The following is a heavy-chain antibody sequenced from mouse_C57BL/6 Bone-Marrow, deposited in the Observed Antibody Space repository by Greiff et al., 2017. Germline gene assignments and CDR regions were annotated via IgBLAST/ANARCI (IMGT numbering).Heavy chain of an antibody. CDR2: IYPGSGST. J-gene: IGHJ1*03. V-gene: IGHV1-55*01. CDR3: ARPYYSNYWYFDV. D-gene: IGHD2-5*01. Sequence: QVQLQQPGAELVKPGASVKMSCKASGYTFTSYWITWVKPRPGQGLEWIGHIYPGSGSTNYNEKFKSKATLTVDTSSSTAYMQLSSLTSEDSAVYYCARPYYSNYWYFDVWGTGTTVTVSS. CDR1: GYTFTSYW.